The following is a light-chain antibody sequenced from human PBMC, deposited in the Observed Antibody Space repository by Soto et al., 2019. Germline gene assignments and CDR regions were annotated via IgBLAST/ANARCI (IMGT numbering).Light chain of an antibody. Sequence: QSVLTQPASVSGSPGQSITISCTGTSSDVGSYNLVSWYQQHPGKAPKLMIYEVSKRPSGVSNRFSGSKSGNTASLTISGLQAEDEADYYCCSYAASSFYVFGTGTKLTVL. J-gene: IGLJ1*01. V-gene: IGLV2-23*02. CDR2: EVS. CDR3: CSYAASSFYV. CDR1: SSDVGSYNL.